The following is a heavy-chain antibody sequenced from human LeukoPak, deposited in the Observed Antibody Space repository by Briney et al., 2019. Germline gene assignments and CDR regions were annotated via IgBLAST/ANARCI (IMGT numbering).Heavy chain of an antibody. Sequence: ASVKVSCKSSGYTLSVLPIHWVRQAPGKGLECMGGYEPEDGETFYTQEFQGRVAMTEDISTDTAYMELSSLRSDDTAMYYCATRTVPTAIHSAFDIWGQGTMVTVSS. J-gene: IGHJ3*02. V-gene: IGHV1-24*01. D-gene: IGHD2-2*02. CDR3: ATRTVPTAIHSAFDI. CDR2: YEPEDGET. CDR1: GYTLSVLP.